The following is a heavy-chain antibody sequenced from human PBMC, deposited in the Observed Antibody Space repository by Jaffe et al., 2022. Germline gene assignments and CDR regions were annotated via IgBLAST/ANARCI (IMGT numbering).Heavy chain of an antibody. CDR3: ARPRSSNPYDKNFHY. D-gene: IGHD3-9*01. V-gene: IGHV3-9*01. Sequence: EVQLVESGGGLIQPGRSLRLSCAASGFTFEDYAMHWVRQVPGKGLEWVSSISGNSGSLDYADSVKGRFTISRDNAKNSLYLQMNSLRPEDTALYYCARPRSSNPYDKNFHYWGQGTLVTVSS. J-gene: IGHJ4*02. CDR1: GFTFEDYA. CDR2: ISGNSGSL.